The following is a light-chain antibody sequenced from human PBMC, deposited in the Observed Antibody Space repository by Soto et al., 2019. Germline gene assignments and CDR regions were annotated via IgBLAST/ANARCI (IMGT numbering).Light chain of an antibody. Sequence: EIVMTQSPATLSVSPGERATLACRASQTVASNVAWYQHKPGQAPRLLIHGASTRATGVPARFSGTGSGTEFTLTISSLQFADFAVYYCQQYHNWPPQYTFGQGTKLQIK. CDR3: QQYHNWPPQYT. V-gene: IGKV3-15*01. CDR1: QTVASN. CDR2: GAS. J-gene: IGKJ2*01.